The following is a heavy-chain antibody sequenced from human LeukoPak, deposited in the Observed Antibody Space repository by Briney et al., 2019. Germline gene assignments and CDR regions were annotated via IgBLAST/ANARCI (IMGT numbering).Heavy chain of an antibody. Sequence: SETLSLTCTVSGGSISSSSYYWGWIRQPPGKGLEWIGSIHYSGSTYYNPSLKSRVTISVDTSKNQFSLKLSSVTAADTAVYYCARERGGGSSGSLYYFDYWGQGTLVTVSS. J-gene: IGHJ4*02. CDR3: ARERGGGSSGSLYYFDY. D-gene: IGHD6-19*01. CDR1: GGSISSSSYY. CDR2: IHYSGST. V-gene: IGHV4-39*07.